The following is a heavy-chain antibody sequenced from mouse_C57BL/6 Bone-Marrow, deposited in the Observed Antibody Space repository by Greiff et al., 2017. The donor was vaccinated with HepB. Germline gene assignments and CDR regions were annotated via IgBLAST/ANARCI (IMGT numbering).Heavy chain of an antibody. V-gene: IGHV1-55*01. CDR1: GYTFTSYW. CDR2: IYPGSGST. Sequence: QVQLQQPGAELVKPGASVKMSCKASGYTFTSYWITWVKQRPGQGLEWIGDIYPGSGSTNYNEKFKSKATLTVDTSSSTAYMQLSSLTSEDSAVYYCASRGSSYWYFDVWGTVTTVTVSS. CDR3: ASRGSSYWYFDV. J-gene: IGHJ1*03. D-gene: IGHD1-1*02.